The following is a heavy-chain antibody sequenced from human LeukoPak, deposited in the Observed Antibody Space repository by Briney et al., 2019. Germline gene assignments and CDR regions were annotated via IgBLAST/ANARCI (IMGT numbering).Heavy chain of an antibody. CDR3: AKAFYSSSRLEP. CDR2: INGDGSST. V-gene: IGHV3-74*01. CDR1: GFTFSNSW. Sequence: GGSLRLSCAASGFTFSNSWVHWVRQAPGKGLVWVSRINGDGSSTSYADSVKGRFTISRDNAKNTLYLQMNSLRAEDTAVYYCAKAFYSSSRLEPWGQGTLVTVSS. J-gene: IGHJ5*02. D-gene: IGHD6-6*01.